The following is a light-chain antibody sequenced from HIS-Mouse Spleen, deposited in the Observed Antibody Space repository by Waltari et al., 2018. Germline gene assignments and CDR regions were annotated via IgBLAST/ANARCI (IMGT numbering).Light chain of an antibody. Sequence: QSALTQPASVSGSPGQSITISCTGTSSDVGGYNYVSWYQQHPGKAPKLMLYDVSNRPSGVSNRFSGSKSCNTASLTISGLQAEDEADYYCSSYTSSTPYVFGTGTKVTVL. CDR3: SSYTSSTPYV. CDR1: SSDVGGYNY. V-gene: IGLV2-14*03. CDR2: DVS. J-gene: IGLJ1*01.